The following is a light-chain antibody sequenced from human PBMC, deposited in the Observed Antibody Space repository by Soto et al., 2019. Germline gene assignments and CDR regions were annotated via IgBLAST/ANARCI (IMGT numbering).Light chain of an antibody. CDR2: GSS. J-gene: IGKJ1*01. Sequence: EVVLTQSPGALSLSPGERVTLSCRASQSLRSRYLAWYQQKPGQAPRLLVYGSSSGATGIPDRFSGTGSETDFTLTISRLEPEDCAVYYCQQYGISPWTFGQGTKVEIK. CDR3: QQYGISPWT. V-gene: IGKV3-20*01. CDR1: QSLRSRY.